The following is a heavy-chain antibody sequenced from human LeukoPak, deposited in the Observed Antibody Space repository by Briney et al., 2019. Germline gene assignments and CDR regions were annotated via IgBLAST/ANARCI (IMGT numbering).Heavy chain of an antibody. CDR1: GFTFSSYG. D-gene: IGHD2-21*02. J-gene: IGHJ4*02. CDR2: ISYDGSNK. CDR3: ARDTEVTLDY. V-gene: IGHV3-30*03. Sequence: GGSLRLSCAASGFTFSSYGMHWVRQAPGKGLEWVAVISYDGSNKYYADSVKGRFTISRDNSKNTLYLQMNSLRAEDTAVYYSARDTEVTLDYWGQGTLVTVSS.